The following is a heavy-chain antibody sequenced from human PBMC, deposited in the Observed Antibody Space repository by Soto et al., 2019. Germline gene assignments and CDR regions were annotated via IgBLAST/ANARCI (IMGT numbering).Heavy chain of an antibody. CDR2: INAGNGNT. D-gene: IGHD1-7*01. J-gene: IGHJ3*02. V-gene: IGHV1-3*01. CDR1: GYTFTSYA. Sequence: GASVKVSCKASGYTFTSYAMHWVHQAPGQRLEWMGWINAGNGNTKYSQKFQGRVTITRDTSASTAYMELSSLRSEDTAVYYCARELELGNDAFDIWGQGTMVTGS. CDR3: ARELELGNDAFDI.